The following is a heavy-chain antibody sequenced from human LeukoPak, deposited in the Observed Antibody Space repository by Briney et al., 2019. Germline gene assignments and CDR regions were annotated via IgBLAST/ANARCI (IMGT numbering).Heavy chain of an antibody. CDR3: ARRWLQTIDY. CDR1: GGSVSSGSYY. Sequence: SETLSLTCTVSGGSVSSGSYYWSWIRQPPGKGLECIGYIYYSGSTNYNPSLKSRVTISVDTSKNQFSLKLSSVTAADTAVYYCARRWLQTIDYWGQGTLVTVSS. CDR2: IYYSGST. V-gene: IGHV4-61*01. D-gene: IGHD5-24*01. J-gene: IGHJ4*02.